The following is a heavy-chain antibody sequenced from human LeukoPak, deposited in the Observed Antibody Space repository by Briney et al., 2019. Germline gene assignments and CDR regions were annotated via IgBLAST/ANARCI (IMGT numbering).Heavy chain of an antibody. CDR1: GYTFTSYY. CDR2: INPSGGST. CDR3: ARDREYSSSPGARGYYYYYMDV. Sequence: ASVKVSCKASGYTFTSYYMHWVRQAPGQGLEWMGIINPSGGSTSYAQKFQGRVTMTRDMSTSTVYMELSSLRSEDTAVYYCARDREYSSSPGARGYYYYYMDVWGKGTTVTVSS. J-gene: IGHJ6*03. D-gene: IGHD6-6*01. V-gene: IGHV1-46*01.